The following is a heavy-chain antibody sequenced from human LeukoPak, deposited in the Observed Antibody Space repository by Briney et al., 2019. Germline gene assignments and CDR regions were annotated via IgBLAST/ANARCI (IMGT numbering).Heavy chain of an antibody. V-gene: IGHV3-74*01. CDR1: GSAPSNDW. Sequence: GGSLRLSCASSGSAPSNDWMHWVRQAPGKGLEWVSRISTDGSMTGYTDSVKGRFTIYRDNAKRILYLEMNNLRVEDTAVYYCASFGQQWLESYWGQGTLVTVSS. J-gene: IGHJ4*02. CDR3: ASFGQQWLESY. D-gene: IGHD6-19*01. CDR2: ISTDGSMT.